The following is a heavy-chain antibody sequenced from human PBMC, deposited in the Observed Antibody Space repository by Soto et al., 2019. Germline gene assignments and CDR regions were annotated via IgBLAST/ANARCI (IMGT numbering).Heavy chain of an antibody. CDR2: IKSKTDGGTT. CDR1: GLTFSNAW. Sequence: GGSLRLSCAASGLTFSNAWMSWVRQAPGKGLEWVGRIKSKTDGGTTDYPAPVKGRFTISRDESENRLYLQMNSLKTEDTAVYYCATLWSGQKDYWGQGTLVTVSS. CDR3: ATLWSGQKDY. D-gene: IGHD3-3*01. J-gene: IGHJ4*02. V-gene: IGHV3-15*01.